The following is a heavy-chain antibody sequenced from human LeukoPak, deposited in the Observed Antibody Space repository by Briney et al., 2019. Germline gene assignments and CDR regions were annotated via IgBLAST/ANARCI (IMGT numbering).Heavy chain of an antibody. V-gene: IGHV3-9*01. CDR1: GFTFDDYA. D-gene: IGHD2-15*01. J-gene: IGHJ4*02. CDR2: ISWNSGSI. Sequence: GRSLRLSCAASGFTFDDYAMHWVRHAPGKGLEWVSGISWNSGSIGYADSVKGRFTISRDNAKNSLYLQMNSLRAEDTALYYCAKDITGYCSGGIDYWGQGTLVTVSS. CDR3: AKDITGYCSGGIDY.